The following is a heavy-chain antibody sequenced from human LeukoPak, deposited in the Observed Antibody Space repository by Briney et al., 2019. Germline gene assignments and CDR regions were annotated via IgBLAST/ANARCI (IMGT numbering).Heavy chain of an antibody. CDR3: ARFISGTIESD. Sequence: PSETLSLTCTVSGVSFTNSIYYWGWIRQPPGKGLEWIGTISYSGSTYYNPSLRSRVTISVDTSKNQVSLNLSSVTAADTAVYYCARFISGTIESDWGQGTMVTVSS. CDR1: GVSFTNSIYY. V-gene: IGHV4-39*01. J-gene: IGHJ3*01. CDR2: ISYSGST. D-gene: IGHD1-26*01.